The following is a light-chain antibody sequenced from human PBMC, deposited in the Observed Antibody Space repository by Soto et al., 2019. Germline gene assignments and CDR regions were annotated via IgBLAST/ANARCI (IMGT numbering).Light chain of an antibody. J-gene: IGLJ2*01. V-gene: IGLV1-51*01. CDR1: SSNIGKNS. CDR3: ATWDLTLSAGVL. Sequence: QSVLTQPPSVSAAPGQRVSISCSGGSSNIGKNSVPWYQQLPATAPKLLIYDDHQRPSGIPDRFSASKSGTSATLDITGLQPADEADYYCATWDLTLSAGVLFGGGTKLTVL. CDR2: DDH.